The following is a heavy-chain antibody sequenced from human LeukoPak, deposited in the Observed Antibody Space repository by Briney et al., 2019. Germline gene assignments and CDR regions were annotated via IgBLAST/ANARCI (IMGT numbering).Heavy chain of an antibody. CDR1: GYSFTSYR. Sequence: SLKISCKGSGYSFTSYRIGWVRQMPGKGLKWMGIIYPGDSDTRYSPSFQGQVTISADKSISTAYLQWSSLKASDTAMYYCARSYYDSSGYPPFLRYWGQGTLVTVSS. CDR2: IYPGDSDT. D-gene: IGHD3-22*01. CDR3: ARSYYDSSGYPPFLRY. J-gene: IGHJ4*02. V-gene: IGHV5-51*01.